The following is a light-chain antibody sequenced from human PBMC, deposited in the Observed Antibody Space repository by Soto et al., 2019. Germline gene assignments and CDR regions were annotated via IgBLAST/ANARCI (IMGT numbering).Light chain of an antibody. CDR2: DAS. V-gene: IGKV1-5*01. Sequence: DIQMTQSPSTLSASVGDRVTITCRAIQSISRWLAWYQQKPGKAPKLLIYDASSLESGVPSRFSGSGSGTEFTLTISRLLPDDSATYYCQEYNSFSTFGQGTKVEIK. CDR3: QEYNSFST. J-gene: IGKJ1*01. CDR1: QSISRW.